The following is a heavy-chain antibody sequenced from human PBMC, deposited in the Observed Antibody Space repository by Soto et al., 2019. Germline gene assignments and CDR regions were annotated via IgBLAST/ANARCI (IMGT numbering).Heavy chain of an antibody. CDR2: IDPSDSYT. V-gene: IGHV5-10-1*01. CDR1: GYSFTSYW. D-gene: IGHD5-18*01. Sequence: GESLKISCKGSGYSFTSYWISWVRQMPGKGLEWMGRIDPSDSYTNYSPSFQGHVTISADKSISTAYLQWSSLKASDTAMYYCARMPSGYSYCQPSLDGMDVWGQGTTVTVSS. CDR3: ARMPSGYSYCQPSLDGMDV. J-gene: IGHJ6*02.